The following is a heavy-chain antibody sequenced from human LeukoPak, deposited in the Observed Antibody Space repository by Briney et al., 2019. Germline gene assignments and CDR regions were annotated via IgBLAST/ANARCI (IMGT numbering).Heavy chain of an antibody. D-gene: IGHD3-9*01. V-gene: IGHV1-8*01. CDR1: GYTFTSYD. J-gene: IGHJ6*03. CDR3: ARAITYYDILTGYPIGDYYMDV. Sequence: GASVKVSCKASGYTFTSYDINWVRHATGQGLEWMGWMNPNSGNTGYAQKFQGRVTMTRNTSISTAYMELSGLRSEDTAVYYCARAITYYDILTGYPIGDYYMDVWGKGTTVTVSS. CDR2: MNPNSGNT.